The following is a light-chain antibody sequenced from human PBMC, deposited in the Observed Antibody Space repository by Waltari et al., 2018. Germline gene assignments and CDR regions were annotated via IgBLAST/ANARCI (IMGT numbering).Light chain of an antibody. CDR2: AAS. V-gene: IGKV1-9*01. Sequence: IQLTQSPSSLSASVGDRVTITCRASQGISSFLAWYQQKPGKAPKRLIYAASTLQSGVPSRVSGSGSGTDFTLTSSSLQPEDFATYYCQQLSSYPYTFGQGTKLEIK. CDR3: QQLSSYPYT. CDR1: QGISSF. J-gene: IGKJ2*01.